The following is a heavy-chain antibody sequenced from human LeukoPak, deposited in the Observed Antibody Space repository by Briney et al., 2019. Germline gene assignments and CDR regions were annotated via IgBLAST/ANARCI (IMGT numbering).Heavy chain of an antibody. CDR1: GGSISSYY. Sequence: SETLSFTCTVSGGSISSYYWSWIRQPPGKGLEWIGYIYYSGSTNYNPPLKSRVTISVDTSKNQFSLKLSSVTAADTAVYYCARTGTYGDYAEYWGQGTLVTVSS. CDR3: ARTGTYGDYAEY. CDR2: IYYSGST. V-gene: IGHV4-59*01. J-gene: IGHJ4*02. D-gene: IGHD4-17*01.